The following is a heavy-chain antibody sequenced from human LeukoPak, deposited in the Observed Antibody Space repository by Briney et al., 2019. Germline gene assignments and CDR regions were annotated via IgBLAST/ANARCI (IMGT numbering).Heavy chain of an antibody. J-gene: IGHJ4*02. CDR3: AAGTGWLHPNKH. CDR2: IIPIFGTA. D-gene: IGHD5-24*01. Sequence: ASVKVSCKASGGTFSSYAISWVRQAPGQGLEWMGGIIPIFGTANYAQKFQGRVTITADESTSTAYMELSSLRSEDTAVYYCAAGTGWLHPNKHWGQGTLVTVSS. V-gene: IGHV1-69*13. CDR1: GGTFSSYA.